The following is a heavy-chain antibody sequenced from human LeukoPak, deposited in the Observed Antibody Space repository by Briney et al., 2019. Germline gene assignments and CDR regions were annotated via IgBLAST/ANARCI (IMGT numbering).Heavy chain of an antibody. CDR3: ARGSPNWVGATSHFDY. D-gene: IGHD1-26*01. CDR1: GYTFTSYY. J-gene: IGHJ4*02. Sequence: ASVKVSCKASGYTFTSYYMHWVRQAPGQGLEWMGRINPSGGSTSYAQKFQGRVTMTRDTSTSTVYMELSSLRSEDTAVYYCARGSPNWVGATSHFDYWGQGTLVTVSS. CDR2: INPSGGST. V-gene: IGHV1-46*01.